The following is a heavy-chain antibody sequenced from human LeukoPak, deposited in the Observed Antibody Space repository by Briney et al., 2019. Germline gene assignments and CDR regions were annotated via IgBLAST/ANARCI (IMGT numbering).Heavy chain of an antibody. V-gene: IGHV3-23*01. Sequence: GGSLRLSCAASGFTFSNYAMAWVRQIPGKGLEWVSIFSGSGGSTYYADAVKGRFTVSRDNSKSTLYLHMNNLRVDDTAIYYCASRPAPSLGPLDYWGQGTLVTVSS. D-gene: IGHD2-2*01. J-gene: IGHJ4*02. CDR3: ASRPAPSLGPLDY. CDR2: FSGSGGST. CDR1: GFTFSNYA.